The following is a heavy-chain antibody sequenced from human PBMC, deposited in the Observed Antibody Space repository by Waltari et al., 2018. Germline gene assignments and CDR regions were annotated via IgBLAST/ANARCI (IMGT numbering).Heavy chain of an antibody. V-gene: IGHV1-69*14. CDR1: GVTFSRYA. D-gene: IGHD3-22*01. J-gene: IGHJ4*02. Sequence: QVHLAQSGPEVKKPGSSVKVSCKASGVTFSRYAISWVRQAPGQGLEWMGGIIPFVETTNYAQKFQGRVTITADKSTRTAYMELSSLKSEDTAVYYCATDSSGYYPDYWGQGTLVTVSS. CDR3: ATDSSGYYPDY. CDR2: IIPFVETT.